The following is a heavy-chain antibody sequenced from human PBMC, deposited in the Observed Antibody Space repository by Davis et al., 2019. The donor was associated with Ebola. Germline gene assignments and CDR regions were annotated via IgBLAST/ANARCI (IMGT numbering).Heavy chain of an antibody. D-gene: IGHD2-21*02. CDR3: AKTRSVVVVTASPFDY. CDR1: GFTVSSNH. J-gene: IGHJ4*02. CDR2: LSYDRINK. Sequence: PGGSLSLPCPPSGFTVSSNHMSWFRQAPGKGLEWVAVLSYDRINKYYPDSVKGRFTISRDNSKNTLYLQMNSLRAEDTAVYYCAKTRSVVVVTASPFDYWGQGTLVTVSS. V-gene: IGHV3-30*18.